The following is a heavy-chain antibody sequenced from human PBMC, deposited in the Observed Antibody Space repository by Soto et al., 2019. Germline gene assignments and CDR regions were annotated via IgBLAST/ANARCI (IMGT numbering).Heavy chain of an antibody. J-gene: IGHJ6*02. CDR2: ISSSSSYI. V-gene: IGHV3-21*01. Sequence: GGSLRLSCAASGFTFSSYIMNWVRQAPGKGLEWVSSISSSSSYIYYADSVKGRFTISRDNAKNSLYLQMNSLRAEDTAVYYCARGKSGGMDVWGQATTVTVSS. CDR3: ARGKSGGMDV. CDR1: GFTFSSYI.